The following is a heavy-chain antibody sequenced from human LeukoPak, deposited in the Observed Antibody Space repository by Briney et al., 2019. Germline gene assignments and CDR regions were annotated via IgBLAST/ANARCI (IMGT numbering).Heavy chain of an antibody. CDR2: IDSDGSST. CDR1: GFTFSSYW. Sequence: GGSLRLSCAASGFTFSSYWMHWVRQAPGKGLVWVSRIDSDGSSTSYADSVKGRFTISRDNAKNSLYLQMNSLRAEDTAVYYCARAWSYSTGWYNYWGQGTLVTVSS. CDR3: ARAWSYSTGWYNY. J-gene: IGHJ4*02. D-gene: IGHD6-19*01. V-gene: IGHV3-74*01.